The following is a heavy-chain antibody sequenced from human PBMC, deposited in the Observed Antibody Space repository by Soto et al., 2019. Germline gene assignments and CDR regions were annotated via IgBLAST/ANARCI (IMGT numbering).Heavy chain of an antibody. CDR2: ISYDGSNK. V-gene: IGHV3-30-3*01. D-gene: IGHD3-10*01. CDR3: ARGPILLWFGELLSYYFDY. Sequence: GGSLRLSCAASGFTFSSYAMHWVRQAPGKGLEWVAVISYDGSNKYYADSVKGRFTISRDNSKNTLYLQMNSLRAEDTAVYYCARGPILLWFGELLSYYFDYWGQGTLVTVSS. J-gene: IGHJ4*02. CDR1: GFTFSSYA.